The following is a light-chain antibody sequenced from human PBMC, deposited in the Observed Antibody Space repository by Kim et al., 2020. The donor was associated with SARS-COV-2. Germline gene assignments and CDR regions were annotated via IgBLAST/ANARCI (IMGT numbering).Light chain of an antibody. V-gene: IGLV3-19*01. CDR3: NSRDSSGNHWV. Sequence: LGQTVRNTGPGGSIRSVFARLDQQKAGQAPVIVIYGKNKRPSGIPDRFSGSSSGNTASLTITGAQAEDEADYYCNSRDSSGNHWVFAGGTKLTVL. J-gene: IGLJ3*02. CDR2: GKN. CDR1: SIRSVF.